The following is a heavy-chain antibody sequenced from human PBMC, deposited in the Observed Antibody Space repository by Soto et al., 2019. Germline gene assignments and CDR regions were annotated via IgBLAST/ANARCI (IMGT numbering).Heavy chain of an antibody. D-gene: IGHD6-19*01. Sequence: GGSLRLSCAASGFTFSSYAMHWVRQAPGKGLEWVAVISYDGSNKYYADSVKGRFTISRDNSKNTLYLQMNSLRAEDTAVTYCAREGYSSCWSTIGYYFDYWGQGPLVTVSS. V-gene: IGHV3-30-3*01. CDR2: ISYDGSNK. CDR1: GFTFSSYA. CDR3: AREGYSSCWSTIGYYFDY. J-gene: IGHJ4*02.